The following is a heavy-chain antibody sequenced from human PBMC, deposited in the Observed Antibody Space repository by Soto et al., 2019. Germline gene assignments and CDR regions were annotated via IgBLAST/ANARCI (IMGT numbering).Heavy chain of an antibody. V-gene: IGHV3-15*07. J-gene: IGHJ4*01. Sequence: PGGALRRSCAASGFPFSNAWINWVRQVPGKGLEWVGRVKSKTDGGSSDYAAPVKGRFAVSRDDSKNIVYLQMNSLKIEDTGVYYCTTDSRTTLPEIRFDYWGHGTQVTVSS. D-gene: IGHD1-26*01. CDR3: TTDSRTTLPEIRFDY. CDR2: VKSKTDGGSS. CDR1: GFPFSNAW.